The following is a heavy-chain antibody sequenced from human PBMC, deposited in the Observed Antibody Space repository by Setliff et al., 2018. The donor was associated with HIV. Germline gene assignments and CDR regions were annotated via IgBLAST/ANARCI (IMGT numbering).Heavy chain of an antibody. CDR3: ARGVGGDEVVPDYLDY. CDR2: VNHSGNT. D-gene: IGHD3-16*01. V-gene: IGHV4-34*01. J-gene: IGHJ4*02. Sequence: PSETLSLTCAVYGGSFSNYYWSWIRQPPGKGLEWLGEVNHSGNTNYNPSLKSRVTMSLETSKNQFSLKVTSVTAADTAVYYCARGVGGDEVVPDYLDYWGQGTLVTVSS. CDR1: GGSFSNYY.